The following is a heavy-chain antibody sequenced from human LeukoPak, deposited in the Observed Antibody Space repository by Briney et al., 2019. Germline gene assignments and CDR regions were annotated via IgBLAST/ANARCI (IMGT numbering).Heavy chain of an antibody. CDR2: IYTSGRT. D-gene: IGHD3-10*01. CDR3: AREPFHSYGELLD. CDR1: SGSLSSDNNY. Sequence: SETLSLTCTVSSGSLSSDNNYWNWIRQPAGKGLEWIGRIYTSGRTSYNPSLKSRVTKSVDTSKNRFSLKLTSVTAADTAVYYCAREPFHSYGELLDWGRGTLVTVSS. V-gene: IGHV4-61*02. J-gene: IGHJ4*02.